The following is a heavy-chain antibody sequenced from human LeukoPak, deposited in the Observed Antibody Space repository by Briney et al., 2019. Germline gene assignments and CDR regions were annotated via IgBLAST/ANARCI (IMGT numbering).Heavy chain of an antibody. J-gene: IGHJ4*02. CDR3: ARAGYSSSWYAQFPFSFDY. D-gene: IGHD6-13*01. CDR2: IYHSGST. CDR1: GYSISSGYY. V-gene: IGHV4-38-2*02. Sequence: SETLSLTCTVSGYSISSGYYWGWIRQPPGKGLEWIGSIYHSGSTYYNPSLKSRVTISVDKSKNQFSLKLSSVTAADTAVYYCARAGYSSSWYAQFPFSFDYWGQGTLVTVSS.